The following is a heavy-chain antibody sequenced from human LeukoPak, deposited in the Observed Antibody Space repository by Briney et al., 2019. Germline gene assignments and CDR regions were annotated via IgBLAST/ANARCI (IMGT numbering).Heavy chain of an antibody. CDR3: ARGRGYSYGPRVDY. Sequence: SETLSLTCAVYGGPFSGYYWSWIRQPPGKGLEWIGEINHSGSTNYNPSLKSRVTISVDTSKNQFSLKLSSVTAADTAVYYCARGRGYSYGPRVDYWGQGTLVTVSS. D-gene: IGHD5-18*01. CDR2: INHSGST. J-gene: IGHJ4*02. V-gene: IGHV4-34*01. CDR1: GGPFSGYY.